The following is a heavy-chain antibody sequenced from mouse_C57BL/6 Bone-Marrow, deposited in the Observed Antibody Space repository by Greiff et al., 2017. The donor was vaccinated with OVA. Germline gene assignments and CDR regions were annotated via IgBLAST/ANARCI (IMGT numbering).Heavy chain of an antibody. J-gene: IGHJ2*01. D-gene: IGHD1-1*01. Sequence: EVKLQQSGPVLVKPGASVKMSCKASGYTFTDYYMNWVKQSHGKSLEWIGVINPYNGGTSYNQKFKGKATLTVDKSSSTAYMELNSLTSEDSAVYYCARGNYYGSSWDYWGQGTTLTVSS. CDR1: GYTFTDYY. CDR3: ARGNYYGSSWDY. CDR2: INPYNGGT. V-gene: IGHV1-19*01.